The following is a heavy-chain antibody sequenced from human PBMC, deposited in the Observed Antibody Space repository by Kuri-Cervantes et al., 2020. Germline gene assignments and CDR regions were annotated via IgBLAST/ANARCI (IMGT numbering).Heavy chain of an antibody. CDR3: AVIHCSSTSCYSFSDYYYGMDV. V-gene: IGHV4-39*01. D-gene: IGHD2-2*01. CDR2: IYYSGST. CDR1: GGSISSSSYY. Sequence: SETLSLTCTVSGGSISSSSYYWGWIRQPPGKGLEWIGSIYYSGSTYYNPSLKSRVTISVDTSKNQFSLKLSSVTAADTAVYYCAVIHCSSTSCYSFSDYYYGMDVWGQGTTVTSP. J-gene: IGHJ6*02.